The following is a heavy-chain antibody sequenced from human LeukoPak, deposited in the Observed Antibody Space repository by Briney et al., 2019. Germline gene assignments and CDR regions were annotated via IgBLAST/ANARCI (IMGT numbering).Heavy chain of an antibody. CDR3: ARVDIVGARVRDAFDI. CDR2: IYYSGST. Sequence: SETLSLTCTVSGGSISSYYWSWIRQPPGKGLEWIGYIYYSGSTNYNPSLKSRVTISVDTSKNQFSLKLSSVTAADTAVYYCARVDIVGARVRDAFDIWGRGTMVTVSS. V-gene: IGHV4-59*01. J-gene: IGHJ3*02. D-gene: IGHD1-26*01. CDR1: GGSISSYY.